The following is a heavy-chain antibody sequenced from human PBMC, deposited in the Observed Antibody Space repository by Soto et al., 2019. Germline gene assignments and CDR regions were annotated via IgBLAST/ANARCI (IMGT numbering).Heavy chain of an antibody. J-gene: IGHJ6*02. V-gene: IGHV1-69*04. CDR1: GGTFSSYT. CDR2: IIPILGIA. Sequence: SVKVSCKASGGTFSSYTISWVRQAPGQGLEWMGRIIPILGIANYAQKFQGRVTITADKSTSTAYMELSSLRSEDTAVYYCAREGDYYDSSGYEGGYYGMDVWGQGTTVTVSS. D-gene: IGHD3-22*01. CDR3: AREGDYYDSSGYEGGYYGMDV.